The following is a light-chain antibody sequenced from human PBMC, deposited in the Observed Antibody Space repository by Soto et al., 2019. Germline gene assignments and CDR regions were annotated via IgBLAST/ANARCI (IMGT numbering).Light chain of an antibody. V-gene: IGKV3-15*01. Sequence: EIVMTQSPGTLSLSPGERATLSWRASQSVSTNLAWYQQIPGQAPRLLIYGASTRATGIPARFSGSGSGTEFTLAISSLQSEDFAVYYCQQYNDLPQTFGLGTKVEIK. J-gene: IGKJ1*01. CDR3: QQYNDLPQT. CDR2: GAS. CDR1: QSVSTN.